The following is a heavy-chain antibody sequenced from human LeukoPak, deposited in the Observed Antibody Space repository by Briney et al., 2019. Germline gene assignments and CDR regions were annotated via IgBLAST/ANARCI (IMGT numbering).Heavy chain of an antibody. CDR2: INQDGSEK. J-gene: IGHJ4*02. CDR3: ALRRNFCFDY. CDR1: GFTFSSYW. V-gene: IGHV3-7*01. D-gene: IGHD3-3*01. Sequence: PGGSLRLSCAASGFTFSSYWMSWVRQAPGKGLEWVAIINQDGSEKYYVDSVEGRFTISRDNAKNSLYLQMNSPSAEDTAVYYCALRRNFCFDYWGQGTLVTVSS.